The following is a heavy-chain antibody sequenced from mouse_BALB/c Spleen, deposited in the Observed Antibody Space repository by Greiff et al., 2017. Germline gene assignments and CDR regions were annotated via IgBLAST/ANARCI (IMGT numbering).Heavy chain of an antibody. CDR1: GYTFTSYN. CDR2: IYPGNGDT. Sequence: LQQPGAELVKPGASVKMSCKASGYTFTSYNMHWVKQTPGQGLEWIGAIYPGNGDTSYKQKFKGKATLTADKSSSTAYMQLSSLTSEDSAVYYFARWGYAMDYWGQGTSVTVSS. CDR3: ARWGYAMDY. J-gene: IGHJ4*01. V-gene: IGHV1-12*01.